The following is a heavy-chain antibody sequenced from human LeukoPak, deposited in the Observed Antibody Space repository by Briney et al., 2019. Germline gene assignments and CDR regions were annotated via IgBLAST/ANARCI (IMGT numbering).Heavy chain of an antibody. CDR3: ARDIAHCTGDMCYNIRFDS. D-gene: IGHD2-8*02. V-gene: IGHV1-46*01. Sequence: ASVKVSCKASGYTFTSYYMHWVRQAPGQGLEWMGLINPTGGSTGYAQKFQGRVTMTRDMSTSTDYMELSSLRSEDTAIYYCARDIAHCTGDMCYNIRFDSWGQGTLVTVSS. CDR2: INPTGGST. J-gene: IGHJ5*01. CDR1: GYTFTSYY.